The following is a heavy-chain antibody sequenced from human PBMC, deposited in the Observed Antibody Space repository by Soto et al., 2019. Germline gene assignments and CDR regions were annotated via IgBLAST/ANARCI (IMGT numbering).Heavy chain of an antibody. J-gene: IGHJ3*02. Sequence: SEALSLTCTVSGSSISNHYWSWLRQPPGKGLEWIGYIYYSGNTNYNPSLKSRVTISVDTSTNQFSLKLSSVTAADTAVYYCARHNWDDAFDIWGQGTMVTVSS. CDR2: IYYSGNT. D-gene: IGHD1-20*01. CDR1: GSSISNHY. CDR3: ARHNWDDAFDI. V-gene: IGHV4-59*11.